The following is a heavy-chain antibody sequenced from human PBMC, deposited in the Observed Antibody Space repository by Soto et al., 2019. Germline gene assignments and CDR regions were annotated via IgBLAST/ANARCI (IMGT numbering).Heavy chain of an antibody. D-gene: IGHD4-4*01. Sequence: GGSLRLSCAASGFTFDNYGMHWVRQAPGKGLEWVVVISFDGRNTDYADSVKGRFTISRDNAKNTLYLQMDSLRAEDTAVYYCARGTVGLSDYWGQGTLVTVSS. CDR2: ISFDGRNT. J-gene: IGHJ4*02. CDR1: GFTFDNYG. CDR3: ARGTVGLSDY. V-gene: IGHV3-30*03.